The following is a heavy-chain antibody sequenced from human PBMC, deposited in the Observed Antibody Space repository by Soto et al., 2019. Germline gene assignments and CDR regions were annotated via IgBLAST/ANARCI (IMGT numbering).Heavy chain of an antibody. CDR2: IWYDGNKK. Sequence: PVGSLRLSCASSVFTFSSNGMHCVRQAPGKWLEWVAVIWYDGNKKYYGDSVRGRFTISRDNSKNTLYLEMNSLRAEDTAVYYCVVDTSGFLEYLGQGTQFIVS. CDR3: VVDTSGFLEY. CDR1: VFTFSSNG. D-gene: IGHD3-22*01. J-gene: IGHJ4*02. V-gene: IGHV3-33*03.